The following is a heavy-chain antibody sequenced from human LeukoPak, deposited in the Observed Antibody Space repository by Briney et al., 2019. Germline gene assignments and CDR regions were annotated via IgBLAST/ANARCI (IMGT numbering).Heavy chain of an antibody. V-gene: IGHV3-21*01. CDR3: ARATMVRGLVADY. J-gene: IGHJ4*02. D-gene: IGHD3-10*01. CDR1: GFTFSSYS. CDR2: ISSSSSYI. Sequence: GRSLRLSCAASGFTFSSYSMNWVRQAPGKGLEWVSSISSSSSYIYYADSVKGRFTISRDNAKNSLYLQMNSLRAEDTAVYYCARATMVRGLVADYWGQGTLVTVSS.